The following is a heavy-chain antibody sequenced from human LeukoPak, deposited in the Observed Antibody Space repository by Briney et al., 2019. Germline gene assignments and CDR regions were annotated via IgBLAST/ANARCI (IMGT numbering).Heavy chain of an antibody. D-gene: IGHD4-23*01. CDR1: GGTISSYY. CDR3: ARTVVTLDWYFDL. V-gene: IGHV4-59*12. J-gene: IGHJ2*01. Sequence: PSETLSLTCTVSGGTISSYYWNWIRQPPGKGLEWIGYIHDSGSTKYNPSLKSRVTISVETSKNQVSLKMRSVTAADTAVYYCARTVVTLDWYFDLWGRGTLSVSPQ. CDR2: IHDSGST.